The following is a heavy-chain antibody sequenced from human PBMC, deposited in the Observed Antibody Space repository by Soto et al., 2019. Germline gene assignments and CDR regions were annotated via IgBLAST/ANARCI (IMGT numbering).Heavy chain of an antibody. Sequence: PGESLKISCKGSGYSFTSYWIRWVRQMPGKGLEWMGIIYPGDSDTRYSPSFQGQVTISADKSISTAYLQWSSLKASDTAMYYCARHTNWNYVNYYYGMDVWGQGTTVTVSS. V-gene: IGHV5-51*01. D-gene: IGHD1-7*01. J-gene: IGHJ6*02. CDR1: GYSFTSYW. CDR3: ARHTNWNYVNYYYGMDV. CDR2: IYPGDSDT.